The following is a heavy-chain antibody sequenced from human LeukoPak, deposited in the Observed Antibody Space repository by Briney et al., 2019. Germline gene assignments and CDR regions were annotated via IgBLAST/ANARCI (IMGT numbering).Heavy chain of an antibody. Sequence: SETLSLTCTVSGGSISSSSYYWGWIRQPPGKGLEWIGSIYYSGSTYYNPSLKSRVTISVDTFKNQFSLKLSSVTAADTAVYYCARSTIAVAGFNWFDPWGQGTLVTVSS. J-gene: IGHJ5*02. D-gene: IGHD6-19*01. CDR2: IYYSGST. V-gene: IGHV4-39*07. CDR3: ARSTIAVAGFNWFDP. CDR1: GGSISSSSYY.